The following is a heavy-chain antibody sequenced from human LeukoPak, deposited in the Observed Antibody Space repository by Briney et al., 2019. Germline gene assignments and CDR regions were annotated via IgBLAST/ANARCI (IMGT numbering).Heavy chain of an antibody. Sequence: GGSLRLSCAASGFTFSSYAMSWVRQAPGKGLEWVSAISGSGGSTYYADSVKGRFTISRDNSKNTLYLQMNSLRGEDTAVYYCAKVYCSGGSCTYYFDYWGQGTLVTVSS. CDR3: AKVYCSGGSCTYYFDY. J-gene: IGHJ4*02. V-gene: IGHV3-23*01. CDR2: ISGSGGST. CDR1: GFTFSSYA. D-gene: IGHD2-15*01.